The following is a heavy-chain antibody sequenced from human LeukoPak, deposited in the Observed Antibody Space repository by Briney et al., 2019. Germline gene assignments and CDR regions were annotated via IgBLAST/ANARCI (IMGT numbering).Heavy chain of an antibody. Sequence: SETLSLTCTVSGAPISYYDWSWIRQPAGKGLEWISQIHTSGSTNYNPPLKSRVSMSIDTPENQVSLTIRSVTAADTAVYYCARKEISSGLSFDYWGQGSLVTVSS. CDR2: IHTSGST. CDR3: ARKEISSGLSFDY. CDR1: GAPISYYD. V-gene: IGHV4-4*07. D-gene: IGHD6-19*01. J-gene: IGHJ4*02.